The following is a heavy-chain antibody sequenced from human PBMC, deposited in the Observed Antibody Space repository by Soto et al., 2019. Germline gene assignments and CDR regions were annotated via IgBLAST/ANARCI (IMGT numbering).Heavy chain of an antibody. J-gene: IGHJ6*02. CDR3: ARVGDSSGYYPGGYGMDV. CDR2: IYYSGST. D-gene: IGHD3-22*01. V-gene: IGHV4-30-4*01. CDR1: GGSISSGDYY. Sequence: QVQLQESGPGLVKPSQTLSLTCTVSGGSISSGDYYWSWIRQPPGKGLEWIGYIYYSGSTYYNPSLKSRVTISVDTSKNQFSLKLSSVTAADTAVYYCARVGDSSGYYPGGYGMDVWGQGTTVTVSS.